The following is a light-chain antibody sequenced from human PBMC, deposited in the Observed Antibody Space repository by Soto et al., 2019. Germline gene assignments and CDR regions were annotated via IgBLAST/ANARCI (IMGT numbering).Light chain of an antibody. CDR2: GSS. CDR3: QQYGSSPPYT. CDR1: QSISNNY. V-gene: IGKV3-20*01. Sequence: EVVLTQSRGTLSLSPGERATLSCRASQSISNNYFAWYQQKPGQAPRLLIFGSSDRATGIPDRFSGSGSGTDFTLTISRLEPKDFAVYYCQQYGSSPPYTFGQGTKLEIK. J-gene: IGKJ2*01.